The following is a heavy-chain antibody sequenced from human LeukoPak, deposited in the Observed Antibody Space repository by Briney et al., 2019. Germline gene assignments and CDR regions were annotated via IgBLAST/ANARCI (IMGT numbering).Heavy chain of an antibody. J-gene: IGHJ4*02. CDR2: ISYDGSNK. Sequence: GRSLRLSCAASGFTFSSYAMHWVRQAPGKGLEGVAVISYDGSNKYYADSVKGRFTISRDNSKNTLYLQMNSLRAEDTAVYYCARAVNSDYGSGSYYKWGYYFDYWGQGTLVTVSS. CDR3: ARAVNSDYGSGSYYKWGYYFDY. V-gene: IGHV3-30-3*01. CDR1: GFTFSSYA. D-gene: IGHD3-10*01.